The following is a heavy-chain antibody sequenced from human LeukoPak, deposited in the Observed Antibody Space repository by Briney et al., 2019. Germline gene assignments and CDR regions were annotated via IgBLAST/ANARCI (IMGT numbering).Heavy chain of an antibody. CDR3: AKIPVAGTRAFDY. Sequence: PGGSLRLSCTASGFTFSDYSVNWVRQAPGKGLEWVSCITGISDIYYADSVKGRFTISRDNSKNTLYLQMNSLRAEDTAVYYCAKIPVAGTRAFDYWGQGTLVTVSS. CDR2: ITGISDI. D-gene: IGHD6-19*01. J-gene: IGHJ4*02. CDR1: GFTFSDYS. V-gene: IGHV3-21*04.